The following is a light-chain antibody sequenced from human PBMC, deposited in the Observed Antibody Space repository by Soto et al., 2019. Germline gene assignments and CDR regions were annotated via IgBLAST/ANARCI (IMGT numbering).Light chain of an antibody. Sequence: DIQMTQSPSSLAASVGDRFTITCRTSQTINTYLNWYQQQPGKAPKLLIYAAYNLQSGVPSRFSGSGSGTDFTLTITSLQPEDFAAYFCQQSSSAPFNFGPGTQLQIK. CDR1: QTINTY. V-gene: IGKV1-39*01. CDR2: AAY. CDR3: QQSSSAPFN. J-gene: IGKJ2*01.